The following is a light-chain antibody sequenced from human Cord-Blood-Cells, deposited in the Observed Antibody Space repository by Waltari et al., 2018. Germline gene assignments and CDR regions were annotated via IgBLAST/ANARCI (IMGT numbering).Light chain of an antibody. J-gene: IGLJ3*02. CDR3: CSYAGSSTLV. Sequence: QSALTQPASVSGSPGQSITISCTGTRSGVGTYNLVSWYHQHPGKAPKLMIYEGSKRPSGFSNRFSGSKSGNTASLTISGLQAEDEADYYCCSYAGSSTLVFGGGTKLTVL. V-gene: IGLV2-23*01. CDR1: RSGVGTYNL. CDR2: EGS.